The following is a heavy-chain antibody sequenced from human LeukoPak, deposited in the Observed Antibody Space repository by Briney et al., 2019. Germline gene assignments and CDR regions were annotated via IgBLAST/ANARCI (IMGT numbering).Heavy chain of an antibody. CDR1: GYTFTDYA. CDR2: VNTNTGNP. CDR3: ASCNDSSGYFAY. J-gene: IGHJ4*02. V-gene: IGHV7-4-1*02. D-gene: IGHD3-22*01. Sequence: ASVKVSCKTSGYTFTDYAINWVRHAPGQGLEYMGWVNTNTGNPTYAQGFTGRFVFSSDSSVSTAYLQITSLKADDSAIYFCASCNDSSGYFAYWGQGTLVTVSS.